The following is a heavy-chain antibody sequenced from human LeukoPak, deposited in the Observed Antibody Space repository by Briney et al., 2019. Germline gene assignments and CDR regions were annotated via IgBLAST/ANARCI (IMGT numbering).Heavy chain of an antibody. V-gene: IGHV3-11*01. D-gene: IGHD6-19*01. CDR2: ISSSGSTI. J-gene: IGHJ4*02. CDR1: GFTFSDYY. CDR3: ASVVAASRGPTRGWYYFDY. Sequence: GGSLRLSCAASGFTFSDYYMSWIRQAPGKGLEWVSYISSSGSTIYYADSVKGRFTISRDNAKNSLYLQMNSLRAEGTAVYYCASVVAASRGPTRGWYYFDYWGQGTLVTVSS.